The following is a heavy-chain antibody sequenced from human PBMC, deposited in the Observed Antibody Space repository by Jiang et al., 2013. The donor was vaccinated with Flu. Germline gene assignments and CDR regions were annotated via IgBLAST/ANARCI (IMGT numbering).Heavy chain of an antibody. Sequence: VQLVESGGGVVQPGRSLRLSCVASGFTFSSYAMHWVRQAPGKGLEWVALISFDGSDQFYVDSVKGRFTISRDNSKKTLFLQMNSLRADDTAVYYCATYTGSFKWDYDYGVDVWGQGTTVAVSS. CDR2: ISFDGSDQ. CDR1: GFTFSSYA. V-gene: IGHV3-30*04. CDR3: ATYTGSFKWDYDYGVDV. D-gene: IGHD1-26*01. J-gene: IGHJ6*02.